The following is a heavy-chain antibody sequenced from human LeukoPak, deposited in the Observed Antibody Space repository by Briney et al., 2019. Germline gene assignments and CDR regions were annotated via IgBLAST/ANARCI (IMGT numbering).Heavy chain of an antibody. V-gene: IGHV4-59*01. CDR3: ARRLSGVNYDFWSGYAFDI. CDR1: GGSISSYY. Sequence: SETLSLTCTVSGGSISSYYWSWIRQPPGKGLEWIGYIYYSGSTNYNPSLKSRVTISVDTSKNQFSLKLSSVTAADTAVYYCARRLSGVNYDFWSGYAFDIWGQGTMVTVSS. CDR2: IYYSGST. D-gene: IGHD3-3*01. J-gene: IGHJ3*02.